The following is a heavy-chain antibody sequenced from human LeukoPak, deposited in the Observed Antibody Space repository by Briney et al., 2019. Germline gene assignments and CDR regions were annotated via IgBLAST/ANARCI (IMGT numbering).Heavy chain of an antibody. Sequence: GGSLRLSCVVSGIGFSDSYMTWIRQTPGKGLEGLAYISGSGSDMYYADSVKGRFTISRDNAKNSLYLQMNSLRPDDTALYYCSTDPRLLIYWGHGTLVTVSS. CDR1: GIGFSDSY. V-gene: IGHV3-11*01. J-gene: IGHJ4*01. D-gene: IGHD2-8*01. CDR3: STDPRLLIY. CDR2: ISGSGSDM.